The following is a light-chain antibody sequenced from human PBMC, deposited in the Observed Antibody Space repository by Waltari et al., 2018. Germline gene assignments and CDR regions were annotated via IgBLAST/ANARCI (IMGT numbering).Light chain of an antibody. CDR1: SSHIGDYDS. CDR2: EVI. CDR3: CSYAGTNNFYV. Sequence: QSALTQPPSASGSPGESVTISCTGTSSHIGDYDSVSRYQQHPGKAPKLMIYEVIKRPSGVPDRFSGSKSGNTASLTVSGLQAEDEADYYCCSYAGTNNFYVFGTGTKVTVL. J-gene: IGLJ1*01. V-gene: IGLV2-8*01.